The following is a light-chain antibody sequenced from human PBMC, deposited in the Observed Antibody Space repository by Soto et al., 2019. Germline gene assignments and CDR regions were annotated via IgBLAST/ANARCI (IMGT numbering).Light chain of an antibody. CDR3: QHRHILPWT. Sequence: DIQMTQSPSSLSASVGDRVTITWQASQDITNHLHWHQQKPGKAPKLLIYDASNLETGVPSRFRGSGSGTDFTFIINNLQPEDFATYFCQHRHILPWTFGQGTKVEIK. V-gene: IGKV1-33*01. CDR1: QDITNH. J-gene: IGKJ1*01. CDR2: DAS.